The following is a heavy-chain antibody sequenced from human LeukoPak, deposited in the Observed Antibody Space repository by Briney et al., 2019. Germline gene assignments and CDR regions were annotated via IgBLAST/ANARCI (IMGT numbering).Heavy chain of an antibody. CDR2: ISGSGGST. D-gene: IGHD6-13*01. CDR1: GFTFSSYA. CDR3: AKDWEVGSSWYEGVTY. J-gene: IGHJ4*02. Sequence: GGSLRLSCAASGFTFSSYAMSWVRQAPGKGLEWVSAISGSGGSTYYADSVKGRFTISRDNSKNTLYLQMNSLRAEDTAVYYCAKDWEVGSSWYEGVTYWGQGTLVTVSS. V-gene: IGHV3-23*01.